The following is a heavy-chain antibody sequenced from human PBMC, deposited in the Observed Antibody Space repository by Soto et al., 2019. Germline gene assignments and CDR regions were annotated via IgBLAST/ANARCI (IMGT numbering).Heavy chain of an antibody. D-gene: IGHD2-15*01. CDR1: GFTFSSYA. CDR3: AKRGKGGGHFDY. CDR2: ISGSGGST. J-gene: IGHJ4*02. V-gene: IGHV3-23*01. Sequence: EVQLLESGGGLVQPGGSLRLSCAASGFTFSSYAMSWVRQAPGKGLEWGSAISGSGGSTYYADSVKGRFTISRDNSKNTLYLQMNSLRAEDTAVYYCAKRGKGGGHFDYWGQGTLVTVSS.